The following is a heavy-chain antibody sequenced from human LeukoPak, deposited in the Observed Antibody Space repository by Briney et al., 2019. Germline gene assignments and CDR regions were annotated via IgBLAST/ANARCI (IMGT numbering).Heavy chain of an antibody. D-gene: IGHD3-10*01. CDR3: AKAVFPYYYGSGSYYLDY. Sequence: GGSLRLSCTASGFTFGDYAMSWVRQAPGKGLEWVAFIRYDGSNKYYADSVKGRFTISRDNSKNTLYLQMNSLRAEDTAVYYCAKAVFPYYYGSGSYYLDYWGQGTLVTVSS. CDR2: IRYDGSNK. CDR1: GFTFGDYA. V-gene: IGHV3-30*02. J-gene: IGHJ4*02.